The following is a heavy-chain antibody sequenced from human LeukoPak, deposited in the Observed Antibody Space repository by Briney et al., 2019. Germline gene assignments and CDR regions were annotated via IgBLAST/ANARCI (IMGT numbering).Heavy chain of an antibody. Sequence: PGGSLRLSCAASEFTFGRYSMNWVRQAPGKGLEWVSTISSISHYIYYADSVRGRFTISRDNAKNSMFLQMNSLRAEDTGVYYCARDLRWGMPGGFDYWGQGALVTVSS. V-gene: IGHV3-21*01. CDR2: ISSISHYI. CDR3: ARDLRWGMPGGFDY. J-gene: IGHJ4*02. CDR1: EFTFGRYS. D-gene: IGHD3-16*01.